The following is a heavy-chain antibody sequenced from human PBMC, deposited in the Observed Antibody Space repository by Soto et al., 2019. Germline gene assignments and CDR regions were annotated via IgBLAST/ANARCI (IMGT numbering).Heavy chain of an antibody. CDR2: ISHVETT. CDR1: GVTISYGGYS. J-gene: IGHJ4*02. CDR3: ASGGGYDSFDF. V-gene: IGHV4-30-2*06. D-gene: IGHD2-15*01. Sequence: SETLSLTCSVSGVTISYGGYSWGWIRQSPGKGLEWLGYISHVETTYYNPSFQSRLSLSIDRTRNQFSLSLSSMTAADKAVYYCASGGGYDSFDFWGKGIQVTVSS.